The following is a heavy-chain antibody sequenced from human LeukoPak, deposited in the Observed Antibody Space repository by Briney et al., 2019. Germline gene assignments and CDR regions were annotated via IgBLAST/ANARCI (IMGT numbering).Heavy chain of an antibody. CDR1: GYTFTGYY. Sequence: ASVKVSCKASGYTFTGYYIHWVRQAPGQGLEWMGWINPNSGDTHYAQKFQGRVTMTRDTSISTAYKELSRLRSDDTAMYYCARGSTVGATESLGFDYWGQGNPVTVSS. CDR2: INPNSGDT. J-gene: IGHJ4*02. CDR3: ARGSTVGATESLGFDY. V-gene: IGHV1-2*02. D-gene: IGHD1-26*01.